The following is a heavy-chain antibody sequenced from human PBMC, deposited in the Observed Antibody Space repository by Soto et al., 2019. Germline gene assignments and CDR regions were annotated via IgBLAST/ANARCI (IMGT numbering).Heavy chain of an antibody. CDR2: IVVGSGNT. Sequence: ASVKVSCKASGFTFTSSAMQWVRQARGQRLEWIGWIVVGSGNTNYAQKFQERVTITRDMSTSTAYMELSSLRSEDTAVYYCAAGTAYYDILTGYYPVPPDYWGQGTLVTVSS. J-gene: IGHJ4*02. V-gene: IGHV1-58*02. CDR1: GFTFTSSA. D-gene: IGHD3-9*01. CDR3: AAGTAYYDILTGYYPVPPDY.